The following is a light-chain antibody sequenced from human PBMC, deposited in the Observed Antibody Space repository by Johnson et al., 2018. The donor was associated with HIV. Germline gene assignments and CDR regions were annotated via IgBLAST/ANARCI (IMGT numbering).Light chain of an antibody. Sequence: QSVLTQPPSVSAAPGQKVTISCSGSSSNIGNNYVSWYQQLPGTAHKLLIYDNNKRPSGFPDRFSGSKSGTSATLGITGLQTGDEAEYYCGTWDSSLSAYVFGTGTKVTVL. CDR1: SSNIGNNY. J-gene: IGLJ1*01. CDR3: GTWDSSLSAYV. CDR2: DNN. V-gene: IGLV1-51*01.